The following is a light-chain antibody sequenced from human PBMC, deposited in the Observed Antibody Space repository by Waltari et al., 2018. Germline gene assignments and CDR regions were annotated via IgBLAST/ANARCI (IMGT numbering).Light chain of an antibody. J-gene: IGKJ3*01. CDR1: QGISNY. V-gene: IGKV1-27*01. CDR3: QKYDSAPFA. CDR2: TAS. Sequence: DIQMTLSPSSLSASVGDRVTITCRASQGISNYLAWYQQKPGTVPKLLISTASNLQSGVPSRFSGSGSATDFTLTISSLQPEDVATYYCQKYDSAPFAFGPGTRVDIK.